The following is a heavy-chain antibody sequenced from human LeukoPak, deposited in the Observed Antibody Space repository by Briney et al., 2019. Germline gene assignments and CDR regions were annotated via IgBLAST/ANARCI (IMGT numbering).Heavy chain of an antibody. Sequence: GGSLRLSCAASGFTFSSHTINWVRQAPGKGLEWVAVASSDEINQNYADSVKGRFIISRDNSRNTLHLQMNNLKTEDTAFYYCAAFITTKLDYWGQGILVTVSS. CDR3: AAFITTKLDY. V-gene: IGHV3-30*03. D-gene: IGHD3-22*01. J-gene: IGHJ4*02. CDR1: GFTFSSHT. CDR2: ASSDEINQ.